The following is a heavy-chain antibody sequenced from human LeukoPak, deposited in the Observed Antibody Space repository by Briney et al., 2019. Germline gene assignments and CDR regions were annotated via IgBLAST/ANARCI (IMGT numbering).Heavy chain of an antibody. D-gene: IGHD6-13*01. CDR1: GGTFSSYA. Sequence: ASVKVFWKASGGTFSSYAISWVRHAPGLGLVWMGGLIPIFGTANYAQKFQGRVTITADKSTSTAYMELSSLRSEDTAVYYCASSGDYLSSSSFAAGWFDPWGQGTLVTVSS. CDR2: LIPIFGTA. J-gene: IGHJ5*02. CDR3: ASSGDYLSSSSFAAGWFDP. V-gene: IGHV1-69*06.